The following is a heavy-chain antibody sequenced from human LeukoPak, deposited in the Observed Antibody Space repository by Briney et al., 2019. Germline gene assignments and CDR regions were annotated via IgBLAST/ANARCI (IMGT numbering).Heavy chain of an antibody. D-gene: IGHD2-2*01. CDR2: INPNSGGT. CDR1: GYTFTGYY. J-gene: IGHJ6*03. Sequence: ASVTVSCKASGYTFTGYYMHWVRQAPGQGLEGMGWINPNSGGTNYAQKFQGRVTMTRDTSISTVYMELSRLRSDDTAVYYCARDDAPRIVVVPAATYYYYYYMDVWGKGTTVTVSS. V-gene: IGHV1-2*02. CDR3: ARDDAPRIVVVPAATYYYYYYMDV.